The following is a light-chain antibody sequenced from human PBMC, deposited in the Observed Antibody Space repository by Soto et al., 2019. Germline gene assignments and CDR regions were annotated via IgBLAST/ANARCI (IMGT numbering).Light chain of an antibody. Sequence: ENVLTQSPGTLPLSPGERATLSCRASQSVISSYLVWYQQKTGQEPRLLIYGTAIRATAIPDRFSGRGSRTEFTLTISSLEPEDLAVSYCQQYGSSSWTFGQGTKVEIK. CDR3: QQYGSSSWT. V-gene: IGKV3-20*01. J-gene: IGKJ1*01. CDR2: GTA. CDR1: QSVISSY.